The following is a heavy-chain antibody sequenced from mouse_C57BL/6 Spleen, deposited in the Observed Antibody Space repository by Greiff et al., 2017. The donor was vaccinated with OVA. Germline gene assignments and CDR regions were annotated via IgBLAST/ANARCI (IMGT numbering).Heavy chain of an antibody. CDR3: ARSGLGSRTWFAY. Sequence: VQLQQSGAELARPGASVKMSCKASGYTFTSYTMHWVKQRPGQGLEWIGYINPSSGYTKYNQKFKDKATLTADKSSSTAYMQLSSLTSEDSAVYYCARSGLGSRTWFAYWGQGTLVTVSA. CDR1: GYTFTSYT. J-gene: IGHJ3*01. V-gene: IGHV1-4*01. CDR2: INPSSGYT. D-gene: IGHD1-1*01.